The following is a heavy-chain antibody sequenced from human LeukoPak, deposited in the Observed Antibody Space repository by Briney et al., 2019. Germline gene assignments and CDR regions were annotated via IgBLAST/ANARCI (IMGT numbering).Heavy chain of an antibody. CDR2: IYTSGST. J-gene: IGHJ6*03. D-gene: IGHD3-16*01. CDR3: AREGYDYVWGSSYYYYYMDV. Sequence: SETLSLTSDVYGGSFSGYYWSWIRQPAGKGLEWIGRIYTSGSTNYNPSLKSRVTMSVDTSKNQFSLKLSSVTAADTAVYYCAREGYDYVWGSSYYYYYMDVWGKGTTVTIFS. CDR1: GGSFSGYY. V-gene: IGHV4-4*07.